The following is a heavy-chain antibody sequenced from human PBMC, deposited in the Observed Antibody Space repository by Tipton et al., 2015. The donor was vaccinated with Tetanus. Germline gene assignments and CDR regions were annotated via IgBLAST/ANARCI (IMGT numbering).Heavy chain of an antibody. CDR1: GGSISSSSYY. V-gene: IGHV4-39*01. CDR3: ARRVTMPSAPSRYFDY. Sequence: LRLSCTVSGGSISSSSYYWGWIRQPPGKGLEWIGNIFYIGSVYYNPSLRSRVTISVDTSKNQFSLKLSSVTAADTALYYCARRVTMPSAPSRYFDYWGQGTLVTVSS. D-gene: IGHD4/OR15-4a*01. J-gene: IGHJ4*02. CDR2: IFYIGSV.